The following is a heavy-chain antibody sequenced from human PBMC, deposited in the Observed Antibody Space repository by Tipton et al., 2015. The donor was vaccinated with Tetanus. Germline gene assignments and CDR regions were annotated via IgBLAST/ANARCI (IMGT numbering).Heavy chain of an antibody. Sequence: SLRLSCAASGFIFSSYGIHWVRQAPGKGLEWVAVAWYDGTDKYYADSVKGRFTISRDNAKNPLYLQMNSLRAEDTAVYYCAREADCSGGSCFAGGFDNRGQGTQVTVSS. V-gene: IGHV3-33*01. CDR3: AREADCSGGSCFAGGFDN. J-gene: IGHJ4*02. CDR1: GFIFSSYG. D-gene: IGHD2-15*01. CDR2: AWYDGTDK.